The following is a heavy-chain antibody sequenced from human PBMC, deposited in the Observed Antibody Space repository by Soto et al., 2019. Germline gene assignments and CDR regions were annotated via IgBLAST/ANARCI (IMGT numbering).Heavy chain of an antibody. V-gene: IGHV3-30*18. CDR3: AKDWATPVAGRFLDS. CDR1: GFNFSDYA. J-gene: IGHJ4*02. CDR2: ISYEGSNK. Sequence: GGSLRLSCAASGFNFSDYAMHWVRQAPGKWLEWLAIISYEGSNKYSAGSVKGRFTISRDNSKNTLYLQMNSLRPEDTAVYYCAKDWATPVAGRFLDSWGQGXPVTVYS. D-gene: IGHD6-19*01.